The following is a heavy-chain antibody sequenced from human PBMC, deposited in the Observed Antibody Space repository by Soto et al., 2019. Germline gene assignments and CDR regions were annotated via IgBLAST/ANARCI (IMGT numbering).Heavy chain of an antibody. Sequence: GESLKISCKGSGYSFPSQWIGWVRQTPGKGLEWMGSIYPADSDTRYSPSFQGQVTISADKSIRTAYLEWSNLKASDTAMYYCAMIPHITTSYYDHSYGMDVWGQGTTVTVSS. D-gene: IGHD2-21*01. J-gene: IGHJ6*02. V-gene: IGHV5-51*01. CDR1: GYSFPSQW. CDR3: AMIPHITTSYYDHSYGMDV. CDR2: IYPADSDT.